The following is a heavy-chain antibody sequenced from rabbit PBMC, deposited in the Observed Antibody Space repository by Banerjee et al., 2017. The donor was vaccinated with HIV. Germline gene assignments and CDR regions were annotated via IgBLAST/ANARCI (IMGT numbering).Heavy chain of an antibody. V-gene: IGHV1S40*01. CDR3: ARERALYSYAHVTYYYGMDL. Sequence: QSLEESGGGLVKPGGTLTLTCKASGFDFSRYGVSWVRQAPGKGLEWIACTYAGSSGSTYYASWAKGRFTISKTSSTTVTLQMTSLTAADTATYFCARERALYSYAHVTYYYGMDLWGQGTLVTVS. J-gene: IGHJ6*01. D-gene: IGHD6-1*01. CDR1: GFDFSRYG. CDR2: TYAGSSGST.